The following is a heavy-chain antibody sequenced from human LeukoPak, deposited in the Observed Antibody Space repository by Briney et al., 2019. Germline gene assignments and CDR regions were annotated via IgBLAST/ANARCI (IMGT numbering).Heavy chain of an antibody. Sequence: GESLKISCKGSGYSFTTYWIGWVRQMPGKGLEWKGIIYPDDSDTKYSPSFQGQVTISADKSISTAYLQWRSLKASDTAMYYCARQEGSVAGTLAYWGQGTLVTVSS. V-gene: IGHV5-51*01. CDR2: IYPDDSDT. J-gene: IGHJ4*02. D-gene: IGHD6-19*01. CDR1: GYSFTTYW. CDR3: ARQEGSVAGTLAY.